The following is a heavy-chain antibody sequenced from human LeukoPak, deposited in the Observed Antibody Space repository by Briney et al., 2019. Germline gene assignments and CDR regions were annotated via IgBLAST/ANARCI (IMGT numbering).Heavy chain of an antibody. V-gene: IGHV4-59*01. CDR3: AREWGTAMVGYYFDY. CDR2: IYYSGST. D-gene: IGHD5-18*01. CDR1: GDSINNYY. Sequence: SETLSLTCTVSGDSINNYYWSWIRQPPGKGLEWIGYIYYSGSTNYNPSLKSRVTISVDTSKNQFSLKLSSVTAADTAVYYCAREWGTAMVGYYFDYWGQGTLVTVSS. J-gene: IGHJ4*02.